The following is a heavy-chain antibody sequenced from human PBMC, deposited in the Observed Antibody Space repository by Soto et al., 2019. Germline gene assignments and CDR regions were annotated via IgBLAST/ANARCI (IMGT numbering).Heavy chain of an antibody. D-gene: IGHD3-3*01. CDR2: MSYDGNKK. V-gene: IGHV3-30-3*01. Sequence: GGSLRLSCTASGFNFGSFAMHWVRQAPGKGLEWLSVMSYDGNKKYYADSVKGRFTISRDNSKNTLFLQMNSLRPDDTAVYYCAKDRITIFGVVHELSVMDVWGHGTTVPVSS. J-gene: IGHJ6*02. CDR1: GFNFGSFA. CDR3: AKDRITIFGVVHELSVMDV.